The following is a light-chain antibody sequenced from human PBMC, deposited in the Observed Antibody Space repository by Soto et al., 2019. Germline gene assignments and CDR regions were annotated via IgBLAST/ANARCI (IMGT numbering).Light chain of an antibody. J-gene: IGLJ1*01. CDR2: RNN. CDR1: SSNIGSYF. CDR3: ASWDDGRNL. Sequence: QSALTQPPSVSGAPGQRVTISCSGSSSNIGSYFVFWYQHLPGTAPKLLIYRNNERPSGVPDRFSGSKSGTSASLAINVLRSEDEADYYCASWDDGRNLFGTGTKVTVL. V-gene: IGLV1-47*01.